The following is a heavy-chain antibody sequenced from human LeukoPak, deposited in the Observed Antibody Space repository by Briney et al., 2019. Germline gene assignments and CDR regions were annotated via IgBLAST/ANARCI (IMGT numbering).Heavy chain of an antibody. J-gene: IGHJ4*02. CDR3: AKELLSLSNYPATLDS. Sequence: GGSLRLSCAASGFTFSGSAMHWVRQASGKGLEWVGRIRSKANSYATAYAASVKGRFTISRDNYKNTLYLQMNSLRDEDTAVYYCAKELLSLSNYPATLDSWGQGTLVTVSS. CDR2: IRSKANSYAT. V-gene: IGHV3-73*01. D-gene: IGHD2-15*01. CDR1: GFTFSGSA.